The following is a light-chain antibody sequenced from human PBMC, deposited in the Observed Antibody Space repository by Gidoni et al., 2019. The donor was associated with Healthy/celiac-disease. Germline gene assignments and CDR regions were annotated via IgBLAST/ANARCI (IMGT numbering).Light chain of an antibody. Sequence: SYVLTQPPSGSVAPGQTARITCGGNNIGSKSVHWYQQEPGQAPVLVVYDDSARPSGIPERFSGSNSGNTATLTISRVEAGDEADYYCQVWDSSSDHVVFGGGTKLTVL. J-gene: IGLJ2*01. V-gene: IGLV3-21*02. CDR1: NIGSKS. CDR3: QVWDSSSDHVV. CDR2: DDS.